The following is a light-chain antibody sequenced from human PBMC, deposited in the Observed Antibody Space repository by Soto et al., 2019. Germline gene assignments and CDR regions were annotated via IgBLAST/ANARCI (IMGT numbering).Light chain of an antibody. CDR1: QSVSSSY. J-gene: IGKJ2*01. CDR2: GAS. V-gene: IGKV3-20*01. Sequence: EIVLTQSPGTLSLSPGERATLSCRASQSVSSSYLAWYQQKPGQAPRLLIYGASSRATGIPDRFSGSGSGTDFTLTISILEPEDFAVYYRQQYGSSPYTFGQVTKLEIK. CDR3: QQYGSSPYT.